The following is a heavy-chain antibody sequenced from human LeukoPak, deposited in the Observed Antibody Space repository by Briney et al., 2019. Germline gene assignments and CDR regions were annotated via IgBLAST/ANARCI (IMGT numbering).Heavy chain of an antibody. J-gene: IGHJ4*02. CDR2: IHHSGRS. V-gene: IGHV4-31*02. CDR1: GFTFSSYA. D-gene: IGHD3-10*01. Sequence: LRLSCAASGFTFSSYAMSWVRQAPGKGLESIGFIHHSGRSRHNPSLKDRVAISVDTSRKQFALKLSSVTAADTAMYYCARGGNRFGGFYFDYWGQGIQVIVSS. CDR3: ARGGNRFGGFYFDY.